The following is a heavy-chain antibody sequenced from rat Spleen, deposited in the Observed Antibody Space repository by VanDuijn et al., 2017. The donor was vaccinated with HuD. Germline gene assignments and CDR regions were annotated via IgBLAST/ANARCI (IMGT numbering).Heavy chain of an antibody. J-gene: IGHJ2*01. CDR1: GFTFNDYY. CDR3: TTGWFPDY. CDR2: ISTGGGNT. D-gene: IGHD1-12*03. V-gene: IGHV5-27*01. Sequence: EVQLVESGGGLEQPGRSLKLSCAASGFTFNDYYMAWVRQAPTKGLEWVASISTGGGNTYYRDSVKGRFTISRDNAKSTLYLQMDSLRSEDTATYYCTTGWFPDYWGQGVMVTVSS.